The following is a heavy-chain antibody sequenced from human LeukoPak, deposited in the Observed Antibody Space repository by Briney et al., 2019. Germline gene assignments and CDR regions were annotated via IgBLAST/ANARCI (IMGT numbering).Heavy chain of an antibody. CDR3: ARDRGAVEYYFDY. J-gene: IGHJ4*02. CDR2: IWYDGSNK. Sequence: PGGSLRLSCAASGFTFSSYGMHWVRHAPGKGLEWVAVIWYDGSNKYYADSVKGRFTISRDNSKNTLYLQMNSLRAEDTAVYYCARDRGAVEYYFDYWGQGTLVTVSS. D-gene: IGHD3-10*01. CDR1: GFTFSSYG. V-gene: IGHV3-33*01.